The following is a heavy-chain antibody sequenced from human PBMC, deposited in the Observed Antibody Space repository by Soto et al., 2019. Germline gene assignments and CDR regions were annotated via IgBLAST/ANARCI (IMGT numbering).Heavy chain of an antibody. CDR3: ARHEGGAAADRPLDY. Sequence: QLRLQESGPGLVKSSETLSLTYTVSSGSVRSSSYYWGWIRQPPGKGLEWIASIYYSGRTHNNPARKSRVTMSIDTYTNQFSLKMNSVTAADTAVYYCARHEGGAAADRPLDYWGQGTLVTVSS. J-gene: IGHJ4*02. D-gene: IGHD6-13*01. V-gene: IGHV4-39*01. CDR1: SGSVRSSSYY. CDR2: IYYSGRT.